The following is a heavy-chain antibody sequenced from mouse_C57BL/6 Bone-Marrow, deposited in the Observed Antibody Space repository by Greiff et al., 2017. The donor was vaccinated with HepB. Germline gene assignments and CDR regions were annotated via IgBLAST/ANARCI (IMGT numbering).Heavy chain of an antibody. D-gene: IGHD1-1*01. CDR3: ARHGVVALYAMDY. V-gene: IGHV5-2*03. Sequence: EVKVEESGGGLVQPGESLKLSCESNEYEFPSHDMSWVRKTPEKRLELVAAINSDGGSTYYPDTMERRFIISRDNTKETLYLQMSSLRSEDTALYYCARHGVVALYAMDYWGQGTSVTVSS. CDR2: INSDGGST. CDR1: EYEFPSHD. J-gene: IGHJ4*01.